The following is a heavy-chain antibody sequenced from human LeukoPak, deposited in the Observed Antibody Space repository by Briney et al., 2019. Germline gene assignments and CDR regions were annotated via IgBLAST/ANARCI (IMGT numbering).Heavy chain of an antibody. Sequence: GGSLRLSCAASGFTFSSYAMSWVRQAPGKGLEWVSAISGSGGSTYYADSVKGRFTISRDNSENTLYLQMNSLRAEDTAVYYCAKSFLAMTTVTSLDYWGQGTLVTVSS. CDR3: AKSFLAMTTVTSLDY. V-gene: IGHV3-23*01. J-gene: IGHJ4*02. CDR1: GFTFSSYA. D-gene: IGHD4-17*01. CDR2: ISGSGGST.